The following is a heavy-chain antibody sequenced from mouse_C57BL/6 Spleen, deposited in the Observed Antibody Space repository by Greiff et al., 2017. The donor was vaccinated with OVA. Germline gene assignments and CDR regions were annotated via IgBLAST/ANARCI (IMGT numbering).Heavy chain of an antibody. V-gene: IGHV5-17*01. CDR2: ISSGSSTI. CDR3: ARRALYYYGSSLGYFDV. J-gene: IGHJ1*03. D-gene: IGHD1-1*01. Sequence: EVKLVESGGGLVKPGGSLKLSCAASGFTFSDYGMHWVRQAPEKGLEWVAYISSGSSTIYYADTVKGRFTISRDNAKNTLFLQMTSLRSEDTAMYYCARRALYYYGSSLGYFDVWGTGTTVTVSS. CDR1: GFTFSDYG.